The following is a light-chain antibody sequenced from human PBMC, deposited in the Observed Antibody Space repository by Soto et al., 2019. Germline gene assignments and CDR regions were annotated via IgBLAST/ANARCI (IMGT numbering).Light chain of an antibody. CDR1: QSISTW. V-gene: IGKV1-5*02. CDR2: HTS. CDR3: HQYNSYS. J-gene: IGKJ1*01. Sequence: DIPMTQSPSTLSASVGDRVTIICRASQSISTWLAWYQQKPGTAPKLLIYHTSTLESGVPSRFSGSGSGTEFTLTISSLQPDYLATYYCHQYNSYSFGQGTKVDI.